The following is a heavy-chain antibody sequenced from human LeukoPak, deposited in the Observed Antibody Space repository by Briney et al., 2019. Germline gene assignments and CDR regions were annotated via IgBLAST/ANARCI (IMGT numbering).Heavy chain of an antibody. CDR1: GFSFSAYW. Sequence: GGSLRLSCAAFGFSFSAYWMTWVRQAPGKGLEWVSGISGSGDNTLYADSVKGRFTISRDNSKNTLYLEMNSLRAEDTAIYYCAKMKGHPLPKYYMDVWGQGTTVTVSS. J-gene: IGHJ6*01. V-gene: IGHV3-23*01. D-gene: IGHD1-26*01. CDR2: ISGSGDNT. CDR3: AKMKGHPLPKYYMDV.